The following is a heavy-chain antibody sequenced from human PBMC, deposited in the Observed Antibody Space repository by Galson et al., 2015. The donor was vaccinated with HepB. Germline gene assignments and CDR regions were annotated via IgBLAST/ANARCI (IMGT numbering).Heavy chain of an antibody. Sequence: SLRLSCAASGFTFSSSWMHWVRQAPGKGLVWVSHINSDGSSTTYADSVKGRFTISRDNAKNTLYLQMNSLRAEDTAVYYRARETTSGWDSNHFDYWGQGTLATVSS. D-gene: IGHD6-19*01. J-gene: IGHJ4*02. CDR1: GFTFSSSW. CDR3: ARETTSGWDSNHFDY. V-gene: IGHV3-74*01. CDR2: INSDGSST.